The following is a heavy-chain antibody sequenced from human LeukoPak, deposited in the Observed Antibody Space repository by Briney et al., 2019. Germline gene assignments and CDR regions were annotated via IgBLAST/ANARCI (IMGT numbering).Heavy chain of an antibody. CDR1: GGSISSSSYY. D-gene: IGHD6-13*01. CDR3: ARTGYSSSPGAFDI. CDR2: IYYSGST. V-gene: IGHV4-39*07. J-gene: IGHJ3*02. Sequence: SETLSLTCTVSGGSISSSSYYWGWIRQPPGKGLEWIGSIYYSGSTYYNPSLKSRVTISVDTSKNQFSLKLSSVTAADTAVYYCARTGYSSSPGAFDIWGQGTMVTVSS.